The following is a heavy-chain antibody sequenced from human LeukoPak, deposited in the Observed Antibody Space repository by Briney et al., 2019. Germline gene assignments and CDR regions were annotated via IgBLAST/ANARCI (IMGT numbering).Heavy chain of an antibody. CDR1: GFTFSSYE. Sequence: GGSLRLSCAASGFTFSSYEMNRVRQAPGKGLEWVSYISSSGSTIYYADSVKGRFTISRDNAKNSLYLQMNSLRAEDTAVYYCARGVRLLWFGEPLFGHDYWGQGTLVTVSS. CDR3: ARGVRLLWFGEPLFGHDY. D-gene: IGHD3-10*01. V-gene: IGHV3-48*03. CDR2: ISSSGSTI. J-gene: IGHJ4*02.